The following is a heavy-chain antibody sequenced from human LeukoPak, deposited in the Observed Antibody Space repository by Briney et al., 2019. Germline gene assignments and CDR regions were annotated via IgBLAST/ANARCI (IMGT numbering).Heavy chain of an antibody. CDR2: IKQDGSEK. CDR1: GFTFSGYW. V-gene: IGHV3-7*01. D-gene: IGHD4/OR15-4a*01. Sequence: PGGSLRLSCAASGFTFSGYWMSWVRQAPGKGLEWVANIKQDGSEKYYVDSVKGRFTISRDNAKNSLYLQMNSLRAEDTAVYYCAKVSGAYGGAGDYWGQGTLVTVSS. CDR3: AKVSGAYGGAGDY. J-gene: IGHJ4*02.